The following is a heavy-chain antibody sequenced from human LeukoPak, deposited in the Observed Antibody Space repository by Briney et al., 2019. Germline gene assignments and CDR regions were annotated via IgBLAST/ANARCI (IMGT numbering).Heavy chain of an antibody. V-gene: IGHV3-7*01. J-gene: IGHJ5*02. CDR2: IKQDGSEK. CDR1: GFTFSSYW. Sequence: GGSLRLSCAASGFTFSSYWMSWVRQAPGKGLEWVANIKQDGSEKYYVDSVKGRFTISRDNAKNSLYLQMNSLRAEDTAVYYCARVRGLCSTSYFGKNWFDPWGQGTLVTVSS. CDR3: ARVRGLCSTSYFGKNWFDP. D-gene: IGHD2-2*01.